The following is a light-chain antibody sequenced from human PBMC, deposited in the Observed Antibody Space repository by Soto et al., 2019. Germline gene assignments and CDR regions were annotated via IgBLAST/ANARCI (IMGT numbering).Light chain of an antibody. CDR2: EVN. Sequence: QSALTQPPSASGSPGQSVTIACTGTSSDVGGYKYVSWYQQHPGKAPKLMIYEVNKRPSGVPDRFSGSKSGHTASLTVSGLQAEDEADYFCSSYAGRNIVLFGGGTKVTVL. J-gene: IGLJ2*01. CDR1: SSDVGGYKY. CDR3: SSYAGRNIVL. V-gene: IGLV2-8*01.